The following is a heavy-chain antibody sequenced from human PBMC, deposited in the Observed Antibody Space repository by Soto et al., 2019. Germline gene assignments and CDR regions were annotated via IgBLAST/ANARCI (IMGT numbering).Heavy chain of an antibody. Sequence: QVQLVQSGAEVKKPGASVKVSCKASGYTFTSYGISWVRQAPGQGLGWIGWISAYNGHKNYAKQLQGRVTMTTDTPTSTAYMELRSLRYDDAAVYYCARDKIGPFDWWGQGTLVTVSS. CDR3: ARDKIGPFDW. V-gene: IGHV1-18*01. J-gene: IGHJ4*02. D-gene: IGHD3-10*01. CDR1: GYTFTSYG. CDR2: ISAYNGHK.